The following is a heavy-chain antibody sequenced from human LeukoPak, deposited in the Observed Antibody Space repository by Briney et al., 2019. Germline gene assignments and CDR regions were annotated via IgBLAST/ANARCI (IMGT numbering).Heavy chain of an antibody. CDR3: ASEGYGCNSDAFDS. CDR1: GFTFSNYE. V-gene: IGHV3-48*03. CDR2: INSGGSII. J-gene: IGHJ3*02. Sequence: GGSLRLSCAASGFTFSNYEMNWLRQAPGKGLEWVSYINSGGSIIYYTDSVKGRFTISRDDAKNSLYLQMNSLRAEDTAVYYCASEGYGCNSDAFDSWGQGTMVTVSS. D-gene: IGHD4-23*01.